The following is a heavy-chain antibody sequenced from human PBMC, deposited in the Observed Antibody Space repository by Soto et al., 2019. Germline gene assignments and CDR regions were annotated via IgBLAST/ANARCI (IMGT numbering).Heavy chain of an antibody. J-gene: IGHJ4*02. Sequence: PSETLSLTCTVSGGSISPYYWSWLRQSPGKGLEWFGYIYYTGSTDYNPSLENRVTLSVDTSTNRFSLELTSVTAADTAVYHCARDPVGDSYGYFGDWGEETPFTVCS. CDR3: ARDPVGDSYGYFGD. D-gene: IGHD2-21*01. CDR2: IYYTGST. V-gene: IGHV4-59*01. CDR1: GGSISPYY.